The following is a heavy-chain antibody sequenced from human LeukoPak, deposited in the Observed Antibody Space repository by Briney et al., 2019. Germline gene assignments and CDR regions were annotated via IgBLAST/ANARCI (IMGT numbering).Heavy chain of an antibody. Sequence: PSETLSLTCTVSGGFLSRFYWAWIRQPAGRGLEWIGRIHSGGTTNYNPSLESRLTFSLDTSQNQFSLKLNSVTAADTAVYYCARDSPDGYTSGHYYYYLDVWGKGTTVTVSS. J-gene: IGHJ6*03. V-gene: IGHV4-4*07. D-gene: IGHD5-18*01. CDR3: ARDSPDGYTSGHYYYYLDV. CDR1: GGFLSRFY. CDR2: IHSGGTT.